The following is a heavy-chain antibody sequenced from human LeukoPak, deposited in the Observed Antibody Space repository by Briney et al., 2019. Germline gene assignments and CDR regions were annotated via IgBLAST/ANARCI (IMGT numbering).Heavy chain of an antibody. CDR1: GITFSNYY. D-gene: IGHD1-26*01. J-gene: IGHJ5*02. CDR3: ARGTYGLRIDNWFDP. CDR2: ISSSGSNK. V-gene: IGHV3-11*04. Sequence: GGSLRLSCAASGITFSNYYMTWIRQAPGKGLEWVSYISSSGSNKYYADSVKGRFTVSRDNAKNTLYLQMNSLRAEDTAVYYCARGTYGLRIDNWFDPWGQGTLVTVSS.